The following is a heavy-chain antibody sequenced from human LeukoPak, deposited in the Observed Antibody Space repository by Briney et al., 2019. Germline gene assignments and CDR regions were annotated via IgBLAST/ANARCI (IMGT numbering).Heavy chain of an antibody. V-gene: IGHV3-21*01. Sequence: GGSLRLSCAASGFTFSSYSMTWVRQAPGKGLEWVSSISSSSSYIYYADSVKGRFTISRDNAKNSLYLQMNSLRAEDTAVYYCARDRMAAAGLPDVWGQGTTVTVSS. J-gene: IGHJ6*02. CDR1: GFTFSSYS. CDR2: ISSSSSYI. CDR3: ARDRMAAAGLPDV. D-gene: IGHD6-13*01.